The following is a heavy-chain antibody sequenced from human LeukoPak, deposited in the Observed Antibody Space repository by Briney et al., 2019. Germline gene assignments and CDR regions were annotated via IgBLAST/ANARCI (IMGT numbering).Heavy chain of an antibody. D-gene: IGHD2-21*02. CDR3: ARDPCGGDCYSWNYYYYYGMDV. J-gene: IGHJ6*02. Sequence: ASVKVSCKASGYTFTSYGISWVRQAPGQGLEWMGWISAYNGNTNYAQKLQGRVTMTTDTSTSTAYMELRSLRSDDTAVYYCARDPCGGDCYSWNYYYYYGMDVWGQGTTVTVSS. CDR1: GYTFTSYG. CDR2: ISAYNGNT. V-gene: IGHV1-18*01.